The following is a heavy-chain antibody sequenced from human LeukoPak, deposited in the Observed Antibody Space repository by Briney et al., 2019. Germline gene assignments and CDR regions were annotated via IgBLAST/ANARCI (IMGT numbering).Heavy chain of an antibody. CDR2: INTNTGNP. CDR3: AKDQPAAAGTDFDY. V-gene: IGHV7-4-1*02. J-gene: IGHJ4*02. D-gene: IGHD6-13*01. CDR1: GYTFTSCA. Sequence: ASVKVSCKASGYTFTSCAMNWVRQAPGQGLEWMGWINTNTGNPTYAQGFTGRFVFSLDTSVSTAYLQISSLKAEDTAVYYCAKDQPAAAGTDFDYWGQGTLVTVSS.